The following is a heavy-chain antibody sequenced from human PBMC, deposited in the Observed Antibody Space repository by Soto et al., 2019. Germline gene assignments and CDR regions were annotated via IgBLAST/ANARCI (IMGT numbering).Heavy chain of an antibody. V-gene: IGHV4-38-2*02. J-gene: IGHJ4*02. CDR1: GYSVSSGDY. Sequence: SETLSLTCAVSGYSVSSGDYWGWIRQPPGKGLEWIGSIYHSGSTYYNPSLKSRVTVSLDTSKNQFSLKLSSVTAADTAVYYCAREAVTPRSSIFGVVIIAGHFDYWGQGTLVTVSS. CDR3: AREAVTPRSSIFGVVIIAGHFDY. CDR2: IYHSGST. D-gene: IGHD3-3*01.